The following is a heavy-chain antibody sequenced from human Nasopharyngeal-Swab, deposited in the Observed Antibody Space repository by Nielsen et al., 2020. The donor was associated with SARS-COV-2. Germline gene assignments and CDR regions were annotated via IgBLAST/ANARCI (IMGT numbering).Heavy chain of an antibody. J-gene: IGHJ4*02. CDR3: ARGWYAGPDY. D-gene: IGHD6-19*01. CDR1: GYSFTSYW. CDR2: IYPSDSET. Sequence: GESLKISCKGSGYSFTSYWIAWVRQMPGKGLEWMGLIYPSDSETRYSPSFEGQVTISADKSISTAYLQWSSLKASDTAMYYCARGWYAGPDYWGQGTLVPSPQ. V-gene: IGHV5-51*01.